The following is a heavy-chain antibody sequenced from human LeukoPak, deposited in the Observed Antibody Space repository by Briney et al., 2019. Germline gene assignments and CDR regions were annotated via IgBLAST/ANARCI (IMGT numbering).Heavy chain of an antibody. CDR3: ARDATIAAAGPGYFDY. CDR1: GFTFSSYS. V-gene: IGHV3-21*04. Sequence: GGSLRLSCAASGFTFSSYSMNWVRQAPGKGLEWVSSISSSSSYIYYADSVKGRFTISRDNAKNSLYLQMNSLRAEDTAVYYCARDATIAAAGPGYFDYWGQGTLVTVSS. J-gene: IGHJ4*02. CDR2: ISSSSSYI. D-gene: IGHD6-13*01.